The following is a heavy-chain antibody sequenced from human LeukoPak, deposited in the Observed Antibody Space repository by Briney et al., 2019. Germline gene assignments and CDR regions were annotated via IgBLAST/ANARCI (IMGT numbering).Heavy chain of an antibody. Sequence: SETLSLTCTVSGGSISSYYWSWIRQPAGKGLELIGRIYTSGSTNYNPSLKSRVTMSVDTSKNQFSLKLSSVTAADTAVYYCARGLSSGADRGLDYWGQGTLVTVSS. CDR1: GGSISSYY. J-gene: IGHJ4*02. CDR3: ARGLSSGADRGLDY. CDR2: IYTSGST. D-gene: IGHD6-19*01. V-gene: IGHV4-4*07.